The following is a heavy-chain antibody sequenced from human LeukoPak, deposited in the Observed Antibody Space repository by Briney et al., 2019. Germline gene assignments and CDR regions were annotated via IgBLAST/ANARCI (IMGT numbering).Heavy chain of an antibody. D-gene: IGHD3-10*01. Sequence: GGSLRLSCAASGFTFSSYGMHWVRQAPGKGLEWVAFIRYDGSNKYYADSVKGRFIISRDNSKNTLYLQMNSLRAEDTAVYYCAKDLRSGAFDIWGQGTMVTVSS. CDR1: GFTFSSYG. CDR2: IRYDGSNK. J-gene: IGHJ3*02. CDR3: AKDLRSGAFDI. V-gene: IGHV3-30*02.